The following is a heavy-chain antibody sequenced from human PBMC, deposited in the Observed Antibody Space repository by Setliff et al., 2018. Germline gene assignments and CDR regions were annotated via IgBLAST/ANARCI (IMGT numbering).Heavy chain of an antibody. D-gene: IGHD1-1*01. J-gene: IGHJ4*02. CDR1: GGSISDYY. CDR2: IYYGGST. V-gene: IGHV4-59*12. Sequence: SETLSLTCTVSGGSISDYYWSWIRQAPGKGLEWIGYIYYGGSTNYNPSLNSRVAISADTSENQFSLRLTSVTAADTAIYYCARVRNTQNGFFDYWSQGTLVTVSS. CDR3: ARVRNTQNGFFDY.